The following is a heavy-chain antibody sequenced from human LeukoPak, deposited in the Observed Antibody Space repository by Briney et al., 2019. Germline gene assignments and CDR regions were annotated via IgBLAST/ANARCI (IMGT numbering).Heavy chain of an antibody. CDR3: ARYYYDSSGYYYWFDP. CDR2: IYSGGST. D-gene: IGHD3-22*01. J-gene: IGHJ5*02. Sequence: GGSLRLSCAASGFTFSSNYMSWVRQAPGKGLEWVSVIYSGGSTYYADSVKGRFTISRDNSKNMLYLQMNSLRAEDTAVYYCARYYYDSSGYYYWFDPWGQGTLVTVSS. CDR1: GFTFSSNY. V-gene: IGHV3-53*01.